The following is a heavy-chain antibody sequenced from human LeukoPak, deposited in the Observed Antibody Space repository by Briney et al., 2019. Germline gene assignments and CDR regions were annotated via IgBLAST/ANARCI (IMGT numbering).Heavy chain of an antibody. CDR1: GFTFSGSY. V-gene: IGHV3-73*01. D-gene: IGHD3-22*01. CDR3: TRAYYDSGNYYYGDS. Sequence: PGGSLKLSCAASGFTFSGSYMHWVRQASGKGPEWVGRIRSEASTYTTAYAASVKGRFTISRDDSENTAYLQMNSLKTEDTAVYYCTRAYYDSGNYYYGDSWGQGTLVTVSS. CDR2: IRSEASTYTT. J-gene: IGHJ4*02.